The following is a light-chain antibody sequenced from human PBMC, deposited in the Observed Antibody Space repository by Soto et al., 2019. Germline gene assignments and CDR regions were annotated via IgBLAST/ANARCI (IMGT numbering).Light chain of an antibody. CDR3: QQSHNSFT. CDR1: QSVSSSY. Sequence: EIVLTQSPGTLSLSPGERATLSCRASQSVSSSYLAWYQQKPGQAPRLLIYAASSRTTGIPDRFSGSGSGTDFTLTISRLEPEDFAVYYCQQSHNSFTFGKGTRLEIK. J-gene: IGKJ5*01. CDR2: AAS. V-gene: IGKV3-20*01.